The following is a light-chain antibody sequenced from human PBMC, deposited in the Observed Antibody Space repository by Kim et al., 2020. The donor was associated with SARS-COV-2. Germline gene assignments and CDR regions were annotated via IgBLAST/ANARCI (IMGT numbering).Light chain of an antibody. Sequence: DIQMTQSPSAMSASVGDRVTITCRASRDINNFLGWFQQKPVEAPKRLIHAASSLQSGVPSRFSGSGSGTEFTLTISSLQPEDFATYYCVQYATFPRTFGQGTKVDIK. CDR1: RDINNF. J-gene: IGKJ1*01. CDR3: VQYATFPRT. V-gene: IGKV1-17*03. CDR2: AAS.